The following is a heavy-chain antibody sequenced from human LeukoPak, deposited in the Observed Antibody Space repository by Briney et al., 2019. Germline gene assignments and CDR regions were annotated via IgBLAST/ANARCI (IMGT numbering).Heavy chain of an antibody. CDR2: IYYSGST. J-gene: IGHJ6*03. CDR3: ARVADSSGYIYYYYYMDV. V-gene: IGHV4-39*07. D-gene: IGHD3-22*01. Sequence: SETLPLTCTVSGGSISSSSYYWGWIRQPPGKGLEWIGSIYYSGSTYYNPSLKSRVTISVDTSKNQLSLKLSSVTAADTAMYYCARVADSSGYIYYYYYMDVWGKGTTVTVSS. CDR1: GGSISSSSYY.